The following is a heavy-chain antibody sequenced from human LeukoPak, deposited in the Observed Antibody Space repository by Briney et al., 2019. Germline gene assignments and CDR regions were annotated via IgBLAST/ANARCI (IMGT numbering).Heavy chain of an antibody. D-gene: IGHD2-2*01. CDR1: GFTFSSYE. CDR2: ISSRGSTF. Sequence: PGGSLRLSCAASGFTFSSYEFNWVRQAPGKRLEWVSYISSRGSTFYYAASVKGRFTNFRTNAKNLLYLLMNRLRVEATAVYYCARDRSEYCSSTSCYQVQMDVWGKGTTVTVSS. CDR3: ARDRSEYCSSTSCYQVQMDV. J-gene: IGHJ6*04. V-gene: IGHV3-48*03.